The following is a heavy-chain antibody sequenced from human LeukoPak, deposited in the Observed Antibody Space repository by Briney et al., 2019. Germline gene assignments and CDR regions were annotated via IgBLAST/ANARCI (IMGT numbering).Heavy chain of an antibody. CDR3: ARDSTTWFGESPYIGAFDY. CDR2: ISGNSLYT. Sequence: PGGSLRLSCVASGFTFSSYTMIWVRQVPGKGLEWVSSISGNSLYTFYKDSVKGRFTISRDNAKNSLSLQMNSLRAEDTAVYYCARDSTTWFGESPYIGAFDYWGQGTLVTVSS. J-gene: IGHJ4*02. CDR1: GFTFSSYT. D-gene: IGHD3-10*01. V-gene: IGHV3-21*06.